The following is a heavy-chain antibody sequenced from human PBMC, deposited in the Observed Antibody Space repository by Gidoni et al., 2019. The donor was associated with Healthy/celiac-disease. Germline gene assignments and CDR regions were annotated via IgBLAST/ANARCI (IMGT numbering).Heavy chain of an antibody. J-gene: IGHJ4*02. CDR1: GGSFSGYY. CDR2: INHSGST. V-gene: IGHV4-34*01. Sequence: HVQLQQLGAGLLKPSETLSLTFAVYGGSFSGYYCSWIRQPPGKGLEWIGEINHSGSTNYNPSLKSRVTISVDTSKNQFSLKLSSVTAADTAVYYCGILPVDYWGQGTLVTVSS. CDR3: GILPVDY.